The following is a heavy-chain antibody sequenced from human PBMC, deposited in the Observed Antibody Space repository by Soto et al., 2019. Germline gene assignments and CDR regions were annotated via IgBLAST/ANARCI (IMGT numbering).Heavy chain of an antibody. D-gene: IGHD3-3*01. V-gene: IGHV4-59*01. J-gene: IGHJ5*02. Sequence: PSETLSLTXSVSGDSIDRYYWTWIRQPQGKGLEWVGYIYYSGNTNYNPSLKSRVPISVDTSKNQFSLNLSSVTAAATAVYYWARDRGNTIFGVVKGWFDPWGQGTLVTVSS. CDR3: ARDRGNTIFGVVKGWFDP. CDR2: IYYSGNT. CDR1: GDSIDRYY.